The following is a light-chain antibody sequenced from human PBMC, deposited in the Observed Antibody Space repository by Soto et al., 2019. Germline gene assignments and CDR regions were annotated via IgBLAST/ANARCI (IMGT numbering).Light chain of an antibody. V-gene: IGLV2-14*01. CDR1: SSGAYSF. J-gene: IGLJ2*01. CDR2: EVT. CDR3: SSYTLSNTLL. Sequence: QSALTQPASVSGSPGQSITISCTGTSSGAYSFVSWYQHHPGKGPKLMIYEVTNRPSGISDRFSGSKSGNTASLTISGLQAEDEADYYCSSYTLSNTLLFGGGTQLTVL.